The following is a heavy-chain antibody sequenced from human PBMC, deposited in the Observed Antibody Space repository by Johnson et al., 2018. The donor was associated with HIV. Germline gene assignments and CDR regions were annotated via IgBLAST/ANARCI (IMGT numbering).Heavy chain of an antibody. CDR2: ITRTADGGTT. D-gene: IGHD5-24*01. V-gene: IGHV3-15*01. CDR3: TTNSPFDI. J-gene: IGHJ3*02. CDR1: EFTFTNAW. Sequence: VQLVESGGGLVKPGGCLRLSCPSSEFTFTNAWMNWVRQAPGKGLEWVGRITRTADGGTTDYTTPVKGRFTISRDDSKNTVYQQMNSLKTQDTAVYYCTTNSPFDIWGQGTMVTVSS.